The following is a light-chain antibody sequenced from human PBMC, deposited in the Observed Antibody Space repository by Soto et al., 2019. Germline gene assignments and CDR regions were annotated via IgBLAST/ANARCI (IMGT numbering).Light chain of an antibody. CDR2: GAA. CDR1: QNIDRY. Sequence: DIQMTQSPSSLSASVGDRVSISCQTSQNIDRYLNGYQQKPGKAPQVLISGAASLQSGVPSRFSGSGSGTEFTLSISSLQPEDFATYFCQQSYSAPYTFGQGTRLEI. J-gene: IGKJ2*01. CDR3: QQSYSAPYT. V-gene: IGKV1-39*01.